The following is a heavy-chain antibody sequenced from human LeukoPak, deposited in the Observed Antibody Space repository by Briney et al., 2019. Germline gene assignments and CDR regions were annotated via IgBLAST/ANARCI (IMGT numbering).Heavy chain of an antibody. CDR1: GFTFSDYY. Sequence: GGSLRLSCAASGFTFSDYYMSWIRQAPGKGLEWVSYISSSGSTIYYADSVKGRFTISMDNAKNSLYLQMNSLRAEDTAVYYCARDYGQWLVRFDYWGQGTLVTVSS. V-gene: IGHV3-11*04. J-gene: IGHJ4*02. D-gene: IGHD6-19*01. CDR3: ARDYGQWLVRFDY. CDR2: ISSSGSTI.